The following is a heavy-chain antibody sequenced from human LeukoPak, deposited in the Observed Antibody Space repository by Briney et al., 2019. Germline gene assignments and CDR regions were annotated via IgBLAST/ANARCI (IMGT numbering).Heavy chain of an antibody. V-gene: IGHV1-18*01. J-gene: IGHJ6*03. CDR3: ARAGYCSGGSCYPYYYYYYMDV. CDR2: ISAYNGNT. CDR1: GYTFTSCG. Sequence: ASVKVSCKASGYTFTSCGISWVRQAPGQGLEWMGWISAYNGNTNYAQKLQGRVTMTTDTSTSTAYMELRSLRSDDTAVYYCARAGYCSGGSCYPYYYYYYMDVWGKGTTVTVSS. D-gene: IGHD2-15*01.